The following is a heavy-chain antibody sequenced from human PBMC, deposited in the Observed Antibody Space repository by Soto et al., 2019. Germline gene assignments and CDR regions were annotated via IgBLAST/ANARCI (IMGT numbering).Heavy chain of an antibody. V-gene: IGHV1-69*06. CDR3: AREGKGGYSSGNWFDP. CDR1: GGTFSSYA. D-gene: IGHD6-13*01. J-gene: IGHJ5*02. CDR2: IIPIFGTA. Sequence: QVQLVQSGAEVKKPGSSVKVSCKASGGTFSSYAISWVRQAPGQGLEWMGGIIPIFGTANYAQKFQGRVTITADKSTSTAYMELSSLRSEDTAVYYCAREGKGGYSSGNWFDPWGQGTLVTVSS.